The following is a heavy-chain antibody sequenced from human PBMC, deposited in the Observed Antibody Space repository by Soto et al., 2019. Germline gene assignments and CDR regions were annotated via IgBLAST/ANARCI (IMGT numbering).Heavy chain of an antibody. CDR3: AKPFRWLQATEYFQH. Sequence: EVQLLESGGGLVQPGGSLRLSCAASGFTFSSYAMSWVRQAPGKGLEWVSAISGSGGSTYYADSVKGRFTISRDNSKNTLNLQMNSLRAEDTAVDYCAKPFRWLQATEYFQHWGQGTLVTVSS. V-gene: IGHV3-23*01. CDR2: ISGSGGST. D-gene: IGHD5-12*01. J-gene: IGHJ1*01. CDR1: GFTFSSYA.